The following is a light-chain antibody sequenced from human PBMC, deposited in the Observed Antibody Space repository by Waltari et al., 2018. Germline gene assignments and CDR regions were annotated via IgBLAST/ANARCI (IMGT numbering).Light chain of an antibody. CDR1: TSNIGAGFD. CDR2: RNN. V-gene: IGLV1-40*01. Sequence: QSVLTQPPSVSGAPGQRVAISCTGTTSNIGAGFDVHWYRQDPGTAPKLLIYRNNHRPSGGPDRFSGSKSGTSASLAITALQAADESDYYCQSYDTGLSAYVFGTGTKVIVL. J-gene: IGLJ1*01. CDR3: QSYDTGLSAYV.